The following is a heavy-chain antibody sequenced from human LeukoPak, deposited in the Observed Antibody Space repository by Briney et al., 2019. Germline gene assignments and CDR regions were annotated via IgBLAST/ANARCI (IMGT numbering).Heavy chain of an antibody. CDR3: ARVKKVMPELEF. CDR1: GYTLTDYF. V-gene: IGHV1-2*02. CDR2: INPNSGAT. J-gene: IGHJ4*02. Sequence: ASVKVSCQSSGYTLTDYFIHWVRPAPGQGREWMGWINPNSGATKYAQKFQGRVSMTRDTSINTAYMDLTNLRSDDTAIFYCARVKKVMPELEFWGQGTLVTVSS. D-gene: IGHD2-2*01.